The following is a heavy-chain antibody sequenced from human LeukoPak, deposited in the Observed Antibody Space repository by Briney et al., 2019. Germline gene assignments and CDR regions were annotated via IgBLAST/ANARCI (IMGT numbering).Heavy chain of an antibody. J-gene: IGHJ4*02. CDR2: ISSSSSVI. V-gene: IGHV3-48*02. CDR1: GFTLSYYN. Sequence: GGSLRLSCAASGFTLSYYNMNWVRQAPGKGLEWVSYISSSSSVIYYADSVKGRFTISRDNAKNSLFLQMSSLRDEDTAVYYCARDDSSGYFFDSWGQGTLVTVSS. CDR3: ARDDSSGYFFDS. D-gene: IGHD3-22*01.